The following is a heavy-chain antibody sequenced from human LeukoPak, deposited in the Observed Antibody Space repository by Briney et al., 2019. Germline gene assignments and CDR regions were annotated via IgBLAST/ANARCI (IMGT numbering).Heavy chain of an antibody. CDR2: ISPYSANT. D-gene: IGHD6-19*01. Sequence: ASVKVSCKASGYTFTTYGISWVRQAPGQGLEWMGWISPYSANTNYAQKLQGRVTMTTNTFTSTAYMELRSLRSDDTVVNYCARGDGSGWPNFDSWGQGTLVTVSS. CDR1: GYTFTTYG. CDR3: ARGDGSGWPNFDS. J-gene: IGHJ4*02. V-gene: IGHV1-18*01.